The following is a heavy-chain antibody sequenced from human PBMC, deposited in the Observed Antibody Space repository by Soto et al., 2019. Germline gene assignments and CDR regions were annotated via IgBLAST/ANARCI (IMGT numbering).Heavy chain of an antibody. CDR3: ANLGVTQLPYYYYGLDV. CDR1: GFTFSNYA. J-gene: IGHJ6*02. Sequence: GGSLRLSCGVSGFTFSNYAMSWVRQAPGKGLEYISAINIGGDTTYYADSGKGRFTMSRDNSKNTRYLQINSLTADDTAVYYSANLGVTQLPYYYYGLDVWGQGTTVTVSS. CDR2: INIGGDTT. V-gene: IGHV3-23*01. D-gene: IGHD2-21*02.